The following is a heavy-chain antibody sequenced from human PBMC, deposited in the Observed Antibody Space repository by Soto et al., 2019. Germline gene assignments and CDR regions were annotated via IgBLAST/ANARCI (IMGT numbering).Heavy chain of an antibody. CDR2: IYPGDSDT. CDR3: ARHHTWVVTDANT. CDR1: EYSFTSYW. V-gene: IGHV5-51*01. J-gene: IGHJ3*02. Sequence: GKALKISCNGSEYSFTSYWICWVRQMPGKGLEWMGIIYPGDSDTRYSPSFQGQVTISADKSIRTAYLQWSSLKASHTAMSYCARHHTWVVTDANTCGKETMVTVSS. D-gene: IGHD2-2*01.